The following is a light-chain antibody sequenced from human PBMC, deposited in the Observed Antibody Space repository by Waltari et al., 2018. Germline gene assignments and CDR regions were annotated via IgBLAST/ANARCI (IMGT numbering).Light chain of an antibody. J-gene: IGLJ3*02. V-gene: IGLV2-14*03. CDR2: DVS. CDR1: SSDIGAYNY. Sequence: QSALTQPASVSGSPGQSITISCAGGSSDIGAYNYVSWYQHHPGKAPKVLIYDVSNRPSGFWNRFSGSKSANTASLTISGLQADDEALYYCSSYTTSGTFGVVFGGGTKLTVL. CDR3: SSYTTSGTFGVV.